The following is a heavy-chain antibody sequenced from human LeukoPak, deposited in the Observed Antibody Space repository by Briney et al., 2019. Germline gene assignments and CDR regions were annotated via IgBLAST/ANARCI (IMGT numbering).Heavy chain of an antibody. CDR2: IHHSGST. CDR1: GYSITSDCY. V-gene: IGHV4-38-2*01. J-gene: IGHJ5*02. Sequence: SETLSLTCGVSGYSITSDCYWGWIRQPPGKGLEWIGSIHHSGSTYYNPSLQSRVTISVDTSKNQFSLKLNSVTAADTAVYYCARNCTSMAGICNWFDPWGQGTLVTVSS. D-gene: IGHD6-19*01. CDR3: ARNCTSMAGICNWFDP.